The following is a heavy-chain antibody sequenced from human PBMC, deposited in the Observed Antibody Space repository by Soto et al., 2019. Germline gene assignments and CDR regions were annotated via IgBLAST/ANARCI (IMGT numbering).Heavy chain of an antibody. CDR2: IYYSGST. CDR1: DGSSSSYY. V-gene: IGHV4-59*01. Sequence: SETLSLTCTVSDGSSSSYYWSWIRQPPGKGLEWIGYIYYSGSTNYNPSLKSRVTISVDTSKNQFSLKLSSVTAADTAVYYCARDKGGITFGGVIVIRDDDAFDIWGQGTMVSVS. J-gene: IGHJ3*02. CDR3: ARDKGGITFGGVIVIRDDDAFDI. D-gene: IGHD3-16*02.